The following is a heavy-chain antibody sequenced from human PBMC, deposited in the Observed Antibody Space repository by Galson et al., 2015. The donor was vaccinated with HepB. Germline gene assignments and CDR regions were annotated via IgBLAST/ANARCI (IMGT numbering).Heavy chain of an antibody. D-gene: IGHD5-12*01. CDR1: GFTVSSNY. J-gene: IGHJ3*02. CDR2: IYSGGST. V-gene: IGHV3-66*04. CDR3: ARHSSGYSGYDPSDDAFDI. Sequence: SLRLSCAASGFTVSSNYMSWVRQAPGKGLEWVSVIYSGGSTYYADSVKGRFTISRDNSKNTLYLQMNSLRAEDTAVYYCARHSSGYSGYDPSDDAFDIWGQGTMVTVSS.